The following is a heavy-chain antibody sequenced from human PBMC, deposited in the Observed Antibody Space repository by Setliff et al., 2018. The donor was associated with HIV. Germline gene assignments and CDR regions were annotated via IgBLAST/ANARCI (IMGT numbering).Heavy chain of an antibody. V-gene: IGHV1-18*01. CDR2: ISAYNGNT. J-gene: IGHJ3*02. Sequence: ASVKVSCKASGYSFINYGISWVRQAPGQGLEWMGWISAYNGNTNYAQKLQGRVTMTTDTSTSTAYMELRSLRSDDTAVYYCARDPYSSSWNRIDAFDIWGQGTMVTVSS. CDR1: GYSFINYG. CDR3: ARDPYSSSWNRIDAFDI. D-gene: IGHD6-13*01.